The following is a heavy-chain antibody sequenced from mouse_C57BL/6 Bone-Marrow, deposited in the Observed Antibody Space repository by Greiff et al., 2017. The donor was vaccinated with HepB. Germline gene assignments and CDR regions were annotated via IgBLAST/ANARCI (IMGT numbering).Heavy chain of an antibody. CDR3: ARSFYCGGFAY. CDR1: GYTFTGYW. Sequence: QVHMKQSGAELMKPGASVKLSCKATGYTFTGYWIEWVKQRPGHGLEWIGEILPGGGSTNYNEKFKGKATFTADTSSNTAYMQLSSLTTEDSAYYYCARSFYCGGFAYWGQGTLVTVSA. CDR2: ILPGGGST. D-gene: IGHD1-1*01. V-gene: IGHV1-9*01. J-gene: IGHJ3*01.